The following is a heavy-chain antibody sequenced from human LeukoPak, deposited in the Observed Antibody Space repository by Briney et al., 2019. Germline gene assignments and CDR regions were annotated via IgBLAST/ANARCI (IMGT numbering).Heavy chain of an antibody. CDR1: GGSISSGGYY. V-gene: IGHV4-31*03. D-gene: IGHD3-9*01. CDR2: NYYSGST. J-gene: IGHJ4*02. CDR3: ARAVLRYFDWLLPYFDY. Sequence: PSQTLSLTCTVSGGSISSGGYYWSWIRQNPGKGLEWIGYNYYSGSTYYNPSLKSRVTISVDTSKNQFSLKLSSVTAADTAVYYCARAVLRYFDWLLPYFDYWGQGTLVTVSS.